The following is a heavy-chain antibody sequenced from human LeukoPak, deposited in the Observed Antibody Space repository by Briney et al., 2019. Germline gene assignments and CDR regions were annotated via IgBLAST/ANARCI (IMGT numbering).Heavy chain of an antibody. Sequence: GGSLRLSCAASGFTFSSYGMHWVRQAPGKGLERVAVISYDGSNKYYADSMKGRFTIARDNSKNTLYLQMNSLRAEDTAVYYCAIAAAGTDIDGWGQGTLVTVSS. CDR1: GFTFSSYG. V-gene: IGHV3-30*03. J-gene: IGHJ4*02. CDR2: ISYDGSNK. CDR3: AIAAAGTDIDG. D-gene: IGHD6-13*01.